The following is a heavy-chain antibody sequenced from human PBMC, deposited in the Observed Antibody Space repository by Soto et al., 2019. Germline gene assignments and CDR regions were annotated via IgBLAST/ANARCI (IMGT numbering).Heavy chain of an antibody. CDR3: AKGRGNYCAIDN. J-gene: IGHJ4*02. V-gene: IGHV3-30*18. CDR2: ILSDGNNK. Sequence: QVQLVESGGGVVQPGRSLRLSCAASGFAFSSYGMHWVRQAPGKGLEWVAVILSDGNNKFYEDSVKGRFTISRDNSKNTLYLQMERLIGVNTAVYYCAKGRGNYCAIDNWGQGTLVTVSS. D-gene: IGHD4-17*01. CDR1: GFAFSSYG.